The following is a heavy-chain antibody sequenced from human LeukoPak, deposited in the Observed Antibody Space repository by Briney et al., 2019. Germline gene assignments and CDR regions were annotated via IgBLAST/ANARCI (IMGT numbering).Heavy chain of an antibody. CDR1: GFTFTNYG. CDR2: ISYDETKK. Sequence: PGGSLRLSCAASGFTFTNYGMHWVRQAPGKGLEWVAAISYDETKKYYADSVRGRFTLSRDNSKNTVYLQMKSLRADDTAVYYCANLDLYYDILTGYSDNVYDIWGQGTKVSVSS. D-gene: IGHD3-9*01. J-gene: IGHJ3*02. V-gene: IGHV3-30*18. CDR3: ANLDLYYDILTGYSDNVYDI.